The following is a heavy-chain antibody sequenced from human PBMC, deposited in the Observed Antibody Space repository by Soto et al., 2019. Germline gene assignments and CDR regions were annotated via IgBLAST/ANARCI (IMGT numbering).Heavy chain of an antibody. CDR1: GASLSGYH. CDR2: LYYTGST. V-gene: IGHV4-59*08. Sequence: SETLSLTCTVSGASLSGYHWGWIRQPPGKGLEWIGYLYYTGSTHYNPSLKSRVTMSVDTSKNQFSLKLNSVTAADTAVYYCARGFAIGWYTYFFDLWGQGPLVTVSS. D-gene: IGHD6-19*01. CDR3: ARGFAIGWYTYFFDL. J-gene: IGHJ4*02.